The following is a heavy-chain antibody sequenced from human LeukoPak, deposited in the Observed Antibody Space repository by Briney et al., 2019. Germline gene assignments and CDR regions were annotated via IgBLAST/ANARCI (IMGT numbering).Heavy chain of an antibody. J-gene: IGHJ4*02. CDR3: ARGPPRTGRERYFDY. CDR2: IYVRGTT. V-gene: IGHV4-59*01. Sequence: SETLSLTCTVSGGSISDYYWNWIRQPPGKGLEWIGYIYVRGTTNYNPSLNSRVTISLDSSKNQFSLKLSSVTAADTAVYYCARGPPRTGRERYFDYWGQGTLVSVSS. D-gene: IGHD1-1*01. CDR1: GGSISDYY.